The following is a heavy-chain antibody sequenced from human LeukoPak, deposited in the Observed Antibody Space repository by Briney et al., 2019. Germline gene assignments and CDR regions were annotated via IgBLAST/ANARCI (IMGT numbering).Heavy chain of an antibody. CDR2: INPNSGGT. V-gene: IGHV1-2*02. D-gene: IGHD6-13*01. Sequence: ASVKLSCKASGYTFTGYYMHWVRLAPGQGLEWMGWINPNSGGTNYAQKFQGRVTMTRDTSISTAYMELSRLRSDDTAVYYCARSPSGSKAAKYWGQGTLVTVSS. J-gene: IGHJ4*02. CDR1: GYTFTGYY. CDR3: ARSPSGSKAAKY.